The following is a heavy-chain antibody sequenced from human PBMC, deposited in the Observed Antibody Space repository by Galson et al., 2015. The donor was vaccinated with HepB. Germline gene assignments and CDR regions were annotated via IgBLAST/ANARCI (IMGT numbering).Heavy chain of an antibody. CDR3: AKESYDSSGFE. D-gene: IGHD3-22*01. CDR1: GFTFDDYT. J-gene: IGHJ4*02. Sequence: SLRLSCAAFGFTFDDYTMHWVRQAPGKGLEWVSLISWDGGSTYYADSVKGRFTISRDNSKNSLYLQMNSLRTGDTALYYCAKESYDSSGFEWGQGTLVTVSS. V-gene: IGHV3-43*01. CDR2: ISWDGGST.